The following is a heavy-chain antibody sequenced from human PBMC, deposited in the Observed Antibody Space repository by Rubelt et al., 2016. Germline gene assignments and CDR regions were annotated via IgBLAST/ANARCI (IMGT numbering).Heavy chain of an antibody. J-gene: IGHJ4*02. D-gene: IGHD3-22*01. CDR2: INTNTGNP. CDR3: ARAYYYDSSALTWAFDY. Sequence: QVQLVQSGSELKKPGASVKVSCKASGYTFTSYAMNWVRQAPGQGLEWMGWINTNTGNPTYAQGLTVRFFFSLDTSFRPAYLQISSLKAEDTAVYYCARAYYYDSSALTWAFDYWGQGTLVTVSS. CDR1: GYTFTSYA. V-gene: IGHV7-4-1*02.